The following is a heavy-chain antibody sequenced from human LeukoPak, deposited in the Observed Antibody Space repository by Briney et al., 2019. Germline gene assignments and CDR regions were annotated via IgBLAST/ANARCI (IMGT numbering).Heavy chain of an antibody. J-gene: IGHJ5*02. CDR2: ISYGNT. CDR1: GGSISTYY. CDR3: ARDKAHGYGRYFDP. V-gene: IGHV4-59*01. Sequence: SETLSLTCSVSGGSISTYYWNWIRQTPGKGLEWIGHISYGNTDYNPSLKSRVTISVDTSKSQFSLKLTSVTAADTAVYYCARDKAHGYGRYFDPWGQGALVTVSS. D-gene: IGHD5-18*01.